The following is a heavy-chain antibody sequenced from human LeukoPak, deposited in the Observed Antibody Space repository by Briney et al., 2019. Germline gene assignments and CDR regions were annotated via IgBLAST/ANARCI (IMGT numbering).Heavy chain of an antibody. CDR2: IYTSGST. CDR3: ARLTNTVMETDWIRAFDI. V-gene: IGHV4-4*07. Sequence: SETLSLTCTVSGVSISNYYWAWIRQPAGKGLEWIGHIYTSGSTNYNPSLKSGVTMSVDTSKNQFSLKLSSVTAADTAMYYCARLTNTVMETDWIRAFDIWGQGTMVTVSS. D-gene: IGHD4-17*01. CDR1: GVSISNYY. J-gene: IGHJ3*02.